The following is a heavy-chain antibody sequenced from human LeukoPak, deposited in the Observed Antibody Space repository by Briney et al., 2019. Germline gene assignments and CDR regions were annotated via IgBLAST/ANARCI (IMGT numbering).Heavy chain of an antibody. V-gene: IGHV3-53*01. D-gene: IGHD6-19*01. CDR2: IYSDGST. J-gene: IGHJ4*02. CDR1: GFTVRSKY. Sequence: PGGSLRLSCAVSGFTVRSKYMNWVRQAPGKGLEWVSIIYSDGSTYYADSVKGRFTISRDNSRNTLYFQMNSLRAEDTAVYYCARGGDTSGSPFDYWGQGTLVTVSS. CDR3: ARGGDTSGSPFDY.